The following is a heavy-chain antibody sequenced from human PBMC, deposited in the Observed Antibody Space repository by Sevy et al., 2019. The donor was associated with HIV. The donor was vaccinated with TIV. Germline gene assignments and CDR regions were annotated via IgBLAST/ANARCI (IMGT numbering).Heavy chain of an antibody. CDR2: IRGLSTYI. CDR1: GFTFNNYN. Sequence: GGSLRLSCVVSGFTFNNYNMNWVRQAPGKGLEWVSYIRGLSTYIYYADSGKGRFSISRDNAKNSLYLQMNSLRAEDTAIYYCAKGVQTYDAFDIWGQGTMVTVSS. V-gene: IGHV3-21*01. J-gene: IGHJ3*02. D-gene: IGHD6-6*01. CDR3: AKGVQTYDAFDI.